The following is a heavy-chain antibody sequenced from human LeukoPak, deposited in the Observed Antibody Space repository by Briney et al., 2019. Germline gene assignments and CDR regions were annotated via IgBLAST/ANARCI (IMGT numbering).Heavy chain of an antibody. CDR2: INHSGST. CDR1: GGSFSGYY. J-gene: IGHJ4*02. V-gene: IGHV4-34*01. Sequence: PSETLSLTCAVYGGSFSGYYWSWIRQPPGKGLEWIGEINHSGSTNYNPSLMSRVTISVDTSKDQFSLKLSSVTAADTAVYYCARVKYYYDSSGYSAAPYFDYWGQGTLVTVSS. CDR3: ARVKYYYDSSGYSAAPYFDY. D-gene: IGHD3-22*01.